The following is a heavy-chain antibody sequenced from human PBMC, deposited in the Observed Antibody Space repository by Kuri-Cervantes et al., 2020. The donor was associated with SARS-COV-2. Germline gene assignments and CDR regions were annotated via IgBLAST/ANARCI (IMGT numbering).Heavy chain of an antibody. D-gene: IGHD6-19*01. V-gene: IGHV1-18*04. CDR2: ISAHNGNT. CDR3: ARDEQWLIDY. J-gene: IGHJ4*02. Sequence: GESLKISCKAAGYTFSTYGLSWVRQAPGQGLEWMGWISAHNGNTNYAQKLQGRVTMTTDTSTSTAYMELRSLRSDDTAVYYCARDEQWLIDYWGQGTLVTVSS. CDR1: GYTFSTYG.